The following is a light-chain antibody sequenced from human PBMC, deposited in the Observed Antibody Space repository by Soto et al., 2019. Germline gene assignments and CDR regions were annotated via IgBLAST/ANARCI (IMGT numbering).Light chain of an antibody. CDR1: QGINSY. CDR3: QQYNNWPLIT. Sequence: EIVMTQSPVTLSLSLGERATLSCRASQGINSYLAWYQQKPGQAPRLLIYGASTRATDIPARFSGSGSGTEFTLTITSLQSEDFAVYYCQQYNNWPLITFGQGTRLEIK. J-gene: IGKJ5*01. CDR2: GAS. V-gene: IGKV3-15*01.